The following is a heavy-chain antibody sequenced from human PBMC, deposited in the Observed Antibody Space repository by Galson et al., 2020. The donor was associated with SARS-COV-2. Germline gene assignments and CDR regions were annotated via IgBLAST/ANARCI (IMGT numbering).Heavy chain of an antibody. J-gene: IGHJ6*02. D-gene: IGHD3-10*01. CDR1: GDSVSSNSAA. CDR3: ARAWYYSGSGSPSGLISYYYGMDV. V-gene: IGHV6-1*01. Sequence: SQTLSLTCAISGDSVSSNSAAWPWIRQSPSRGLEWLGRTYYRSKWYNDYAVSVKSRITINPDTSENQFSLQLNSVTPEDTAVYYCARAWYYSGSGSPSGLISYYYGMDVWGQGTTVTVSS. CDR2: TYYRSKWYN.